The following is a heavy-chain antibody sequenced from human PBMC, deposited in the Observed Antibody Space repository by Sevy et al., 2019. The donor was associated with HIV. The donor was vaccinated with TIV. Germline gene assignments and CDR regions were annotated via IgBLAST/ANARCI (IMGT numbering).Heavy chain of an antibody. J-gene: IGHJ4*02. CDR1: GFSLSRYW. Sequence: GGSLRLSCVASGFSLSRYWMHWVRQAPGKGLVWLSHISSDGSDTNYADFMKGRFIISRDNAKNTVFLQVNNLRVEDTAIYYCAREQLVEFDLWGQGTLVTVSS. CDR2: ISSDGSDT. V-gene: IGHV3-74*01. D-gene: IGHD6-6*01. CDR3: AREQLVEFDL.